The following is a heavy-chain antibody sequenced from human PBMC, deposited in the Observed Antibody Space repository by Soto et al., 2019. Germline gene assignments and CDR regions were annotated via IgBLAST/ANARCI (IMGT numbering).Heavy chain of an antibody. J-gene: IGHJ4*02. CDR3: ARAAGTVTTNLQSFDY. CDR1: GGSISSYY. V-gene: IGHV4-59*01. D-gene: IGHD4-17*01. CDR2: IYYSGST. Sequence: PSETLSLTCTVSGGSISSYYWSWIRQPPGKGLEWIGYIYYSGSTNYNPSLKSRVTISVDTSKNQYSLKLSSVTAADTAVYYCARAAGTVTTNLQSFDYWGKGTLVPVS.